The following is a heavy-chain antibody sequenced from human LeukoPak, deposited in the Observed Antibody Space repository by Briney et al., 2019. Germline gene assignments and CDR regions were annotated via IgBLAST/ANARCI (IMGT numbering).Heavy chain of an antibody. V-gene: IGHV3-7*01. D-gene: IGHD3/OR15-3a*01. CDR2: IQQGGSAK. CDR1: GFTSSSYW. CDR3: ARDGLGSAFDY. Sequence: PGGSLRLSCAASGFTSSSYWMSWVRQAPGKGLEWVANIQQGGSAKYYMDSVKGRFTISRDNAKNSLYLQMNSLRAEDTAVYYCARDGLGSAFDYWGQGTLVTVSS. J-gene: IGHJ4*02.